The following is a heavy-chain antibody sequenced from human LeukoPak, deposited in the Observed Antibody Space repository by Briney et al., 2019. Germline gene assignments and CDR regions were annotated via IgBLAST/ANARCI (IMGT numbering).Heavy chain of an antibody. V-gene: IGHV4-39*07. CDR3: ARNGGSGWWYYFDY. D-gene: IGHD6-19*01. CDR2: IYYSGST. Sequence: PSETLSLTCTVSGGSISSSSYYWGWIRQPPGKGLEWIGSIYYSGSTYYNPSLKSRVTISVDTSKNQFSLKLSSVTAADTAVYYCARNGGSGWWYYFDYWGQGTLVTVSS. CDR1: GGSISSSSYY. J-gene: IGHJ4*02.